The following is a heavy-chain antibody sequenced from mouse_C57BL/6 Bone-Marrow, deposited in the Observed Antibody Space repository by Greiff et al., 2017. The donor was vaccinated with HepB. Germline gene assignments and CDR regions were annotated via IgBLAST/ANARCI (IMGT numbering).Heavy chain of an antibody. J-gene: IGHJ2*01. V-gene: IGHV1-26*01. CDR1: GYTFTDYY. CDR3: ARGDFFTTCGDY. Sequence: EVQLQQSGPELVKPGASVKISCKASGYTFTDYYMNWVKQSHGKSLEWIGDINPNNGGTSYNQKFKGKATLTVDKSSSTAYMELRSLTSEDSAVYYCARGDFFTTCGDYWGQGTTLTVSS. D-gene: IGHD2-12*01. CDR2: INPNNGGT.